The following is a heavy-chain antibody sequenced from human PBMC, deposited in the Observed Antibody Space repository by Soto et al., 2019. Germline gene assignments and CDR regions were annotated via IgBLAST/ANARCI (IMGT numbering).Heavy chain of an antibody. Sequence: ASVKVSCKASGFTFTSSAVQWVRQARGQRLEWIEWIVVGSGNTNYAQKLQERVTITRDMSSSTAYMELSSLRSEDTAVYYCAAELIGKSIAARLAWFDRWGQVTLVTFSS. V-gene: IGHV1-58*01. CDR2: IVVGSGNT. CDR3: AAELIGKSIAARLAWFDR. J-gene: IGHJ5*02. CDR1: GFTFTSSA. D-gene: IGHD6-6*01.